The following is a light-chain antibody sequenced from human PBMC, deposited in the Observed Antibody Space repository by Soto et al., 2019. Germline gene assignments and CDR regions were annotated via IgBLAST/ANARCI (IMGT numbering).Light chain of an antibody. V-gene: IGLV6-57*02. CDR1: SGSIASNY. CDR3: QSYDSSNPWV. Sequence: NFMLTQPHSVSESPGKTVTISCTGSSGSIASNYVQWYQQRLGSAPTTVTYEDNQRPSGVPDRFSGSIDSSSNSASLTISGLKTEDEADYYCQSYDSSNPWVFGGGTQLTVL. CDR2: EDN. J-gene: IGLJ3*02.